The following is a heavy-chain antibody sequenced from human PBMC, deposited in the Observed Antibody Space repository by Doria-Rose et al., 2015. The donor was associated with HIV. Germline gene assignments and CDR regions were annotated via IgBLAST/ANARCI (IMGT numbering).Heavy chain of an antibody. J-gene: IGHJ6*02. CDR2: IITLFGIT. V-gene: IGHV1-69*17. D-gene: IGHD1-7*01. Sequence: EWMGGIITLFGITIYAQRFQGRVTITADKITNTAYMELSSLTSEDTAVYYCARVSELRDRYYGMDVWGQGTTVTVSS. CDR3: ARVSELRDRYYGMDV.